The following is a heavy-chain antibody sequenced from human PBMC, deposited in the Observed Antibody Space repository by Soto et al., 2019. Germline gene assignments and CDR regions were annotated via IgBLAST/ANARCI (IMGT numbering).Heavy chain of an antibody. Sequence: PGGSLRLSCAASGFTFSSYWMHWVRQAPGKGLVWVSRINSDGSSTNYADSVKGRFTISRDNSKNTLHLQMNSLRVEDTAVYFCAKDETTVTTSRVRSYYIAYWGLGTLVTVSS. V-gene: IGHV3-74*01. CDR3: AKDETTVTTSRVRSYYIAY. J-gene: IGHJ4*02. CDR2: INSDGSST. CDR1: GFTFSSYW. D-gene: IGHD4-17*01.